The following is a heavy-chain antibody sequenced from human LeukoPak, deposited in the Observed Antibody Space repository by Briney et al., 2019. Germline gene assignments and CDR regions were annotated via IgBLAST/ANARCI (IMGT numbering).Heavy chain of an antibody. CDR2: IYIIGST. D-gene: IGHD3-9*01. Sequence: SETLSLTRTVSGGSISFYYWSWFGQPAGRGREGMGRIYIIGSTNYNPSLKSRVTMSVDTSKNQCSLKLSSVTASDTAVYYCTGGYYDILTGYSLFDYWGQGTLVTVSS. CDR3: TGGYYDILTGYSLFDY. CDR1: GGSISFYY. V-gene: IGHV4-4*07. J-gene: IGHJ4*02.